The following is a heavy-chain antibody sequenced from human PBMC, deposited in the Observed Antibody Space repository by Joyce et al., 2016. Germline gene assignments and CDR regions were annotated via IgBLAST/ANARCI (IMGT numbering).Heavy chain of an antibody. Sequence: QMQLVQSGAEVKKPGSSVKVSCKALGGTRSSYAVSWVRQAPGQGLEWMGGITPSFATAKYAQKFQARVTITADKSTNTAYMELSSLRYEDTAIYYCARLRQTGNINDYWGQGTLVTVSS. V-gene: IGHV1-69*06. J-gene: IGHJ4*02. CDR3: ARLRQTGNINDY. CDR1: GGTRSSYA. CDR2: ITPSFATA. D-gene: IGHD1-14*01.